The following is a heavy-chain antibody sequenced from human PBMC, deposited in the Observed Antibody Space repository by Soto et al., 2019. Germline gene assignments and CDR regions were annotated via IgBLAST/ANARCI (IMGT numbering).Heavy chain of an antibody. D-gene: IGHD3-10*01. V-gene: IGHV1-3*01. J-gene: IGHJ5*01. CDR2: INAGNGNT. CDR3: GRGSGLNLFDS. Sequence: ASLKVSCKAPGYTFTNYALHWVSQAPGQRLEWMGWINAGNGNTKYSQKFQGRVTITRDTSASTAYMELSSLRSEDTAVYYCGRGSGLNLFDSWGQGTLVTVAS. CDR1: GYTFTNYA.